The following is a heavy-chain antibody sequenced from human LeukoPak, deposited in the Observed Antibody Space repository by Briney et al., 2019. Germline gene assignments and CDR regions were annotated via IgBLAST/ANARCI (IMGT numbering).Heavy chain of an antibody. V-gene: IGHV3-48*01. Sequence: GGSLRLSCAASGFTFSYYSMNWVRQAQGKGLERVSYISDSSDAMYYADSVKGRFTISRDNAKNSLYLQMNSLRAEDTAVYYCARDLIVGTTIRYYFDYWGQGTLVTVSS. CDR3: ARDLIVGTTIRYYFDY. J-gene: IGHJ4*02. CDR1: GFTFSYYS. D-gene: IGHD1-26*01. CDR2: ISDSSDAM.